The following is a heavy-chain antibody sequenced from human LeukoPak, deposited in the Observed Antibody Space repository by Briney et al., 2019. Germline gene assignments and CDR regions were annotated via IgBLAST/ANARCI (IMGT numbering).Heavy chain of an antibody. CDR1: GGSVSNYY. V-gene: IGHV4-39*01. J-gene: IGHJ4*02. CDR2: IYYNGDT. Sequence: SETLSLTCSVSGGSVSNYYWGWIRQPPGKGLEWIGNIYYNGDTYYNTSLRSRVTISVDTSKNRFSLNLNSVTAADTAVYFCARLRGYTDGPPGYRGQGTLVTVSS. D-gene: IGHD5-18*01. CDR3: ARLRGYTDGPPGY.